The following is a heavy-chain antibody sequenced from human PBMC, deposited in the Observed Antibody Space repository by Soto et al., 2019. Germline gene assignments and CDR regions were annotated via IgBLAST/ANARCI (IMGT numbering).Heavy chain of an antibody. CDR1: GYSFKHYA. J-gene: IGHJ4*02. CDR3: ARDDRTISGAVTLDY. Sequence: QVQLVQSGPEVKRPGASVRISCRTAGYSFKHYAIHWVRQAPGKKLEWMGWSNEGSGNTRYSQKFQGRMSIARDTSASTSYLDLRSLTSEDTAIYFCARDDRTISGAVTLDYWGPGTLVTVSS. V-gene: IGHV1-3*01. D-gene: IGHD3-3*02. CDR2: SNEGSGNT.